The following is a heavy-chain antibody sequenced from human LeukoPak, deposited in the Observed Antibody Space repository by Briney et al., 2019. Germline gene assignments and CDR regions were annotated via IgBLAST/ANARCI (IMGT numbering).Heavy chain of an antibody. J-gene: IGHJ4*02. V-gene: IGHV5-10-1*01. CDR1: GYSFTSYW. D-gene: IGHD6-13*01. CDR2: IDPSDSYT. CDR3: ARHAAGTDYFDY. Sequence: GESLKISCKGSGYSFTSYWISWVRQMPGKGLEWMGRIDPSDSYTNYGPSFQGHVTISADKSISTAYLQWSSLKASDTAMYYCARHAAGTDYFDYWGQGTLVTVSS.